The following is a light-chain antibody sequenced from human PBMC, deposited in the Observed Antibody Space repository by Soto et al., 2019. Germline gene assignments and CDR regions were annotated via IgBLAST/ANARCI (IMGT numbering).Light chain of an antibody. CDR3: QQYGSSPPWT. V-gene: IGKV3-20*01. CDR1: QSVSSSF. J-gene: IGKJ1*01. Sequence: EIVLTQSPGTLSLSPGERATLSCRASQSVSSSFLAWYQQKPGQAPGLLIYGASSSATGIPDRFSGSGSGTDFTLTISRLEPEDFAVYYCQQYGSSPPWTFGQGTKVEIK. CDR2: GAS.